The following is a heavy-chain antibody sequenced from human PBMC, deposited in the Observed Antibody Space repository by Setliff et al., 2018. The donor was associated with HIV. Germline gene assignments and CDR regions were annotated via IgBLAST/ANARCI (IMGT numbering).Heavy chain of an antibody. CDR3: ARGSSGSDRTEYDDAFDI. V-gene: IGHV4-61*02. CDR1: GGSISSGSFY. Sequence: SETLSLTCTVSGGSISSGSFYWSWMRQPAGKRLEWIGRIYTSGSTNYNPSLKSRVTISVDTSKNQLSLKLSSVTAADTAVYYCARGSSGSDRTEYDDAFDIWGQGTVVTVSS. CDR2: IYTSGST. J-gene: IGHJ3*02. D-gene: IGHD3-22*01.